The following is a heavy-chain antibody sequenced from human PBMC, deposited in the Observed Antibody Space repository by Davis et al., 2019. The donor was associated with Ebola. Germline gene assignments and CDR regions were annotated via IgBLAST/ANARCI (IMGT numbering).Heavy chain of an antibody. CDR1: GFTFSDYY. V-gene: IGHV3-11*06. CDR3: ARSSSGYFYGLDY. D-gene: IGHD3-22*01. CDR2: ISISSSYT. Sequence: GGSLRLSCSASGFTFSDYYMSWIRQAPGKGLGGVSYISISSSYTNYADSVKGRFTISRDNAKNSLYLQMNSLRAEDTAVYYCARSSSGYFYGLDYWGQGTLVTVSS. J-gene: IGHJ4*02.